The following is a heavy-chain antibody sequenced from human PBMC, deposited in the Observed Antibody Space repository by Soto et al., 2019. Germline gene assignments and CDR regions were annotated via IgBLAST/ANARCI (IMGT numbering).Heavy chain of an antibody. Sequence: SETLSLTCSVSGGSIISYYWSLIRQTPGKGLEWIGYIYYSGSTNYNPSLKSRVTISVDTSKNQFSLKLSSVTAADTAVYYCARHRGYCSSTSCYALDYWGPGTLVTVSS. CDR1: GGSIISYY. J-gene: IGHJ4*02. D-gene: IGHD2-2*01. V-gene: IGHV4-59*08. CDR3: ARHRGYCSSTSCYALDY. CDR2: IYYSGST.